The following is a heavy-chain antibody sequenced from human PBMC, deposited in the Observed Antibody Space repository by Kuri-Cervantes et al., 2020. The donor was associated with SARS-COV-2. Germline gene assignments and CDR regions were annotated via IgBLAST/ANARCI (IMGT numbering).Heavy chain of an antibody. J-gene: IGHJ4*02. CDR3: ARAFCSSTSCYYFDY. D-gene: IGHD2-2*01. V-gene: IGHV1-69*05. CDR1: GGTFSSYA. Sequence: SVKVSCKASGGTFSSYAISWVRQAPGQGLEWMGGIIPIFGTANYAQKFQGRVTITTDESASTAYMELRSLRSDDTAVYYCARAFCSSTSCYYFDYWGQGTLVTVSS. CDR2: IIPIFGTA.